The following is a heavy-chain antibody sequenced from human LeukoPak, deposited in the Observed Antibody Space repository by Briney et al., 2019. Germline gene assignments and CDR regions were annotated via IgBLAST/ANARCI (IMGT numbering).Heavy chain of an antibody. CDR3: ARGLATAIYY. J-gene: IGHJ4*02. V-gene: IGHV4-59*01. D-gene: IGHD5-18*01. CDR2: IYYSGST. Sequence: SETLSLTCTVSGGSISSYYWSWIRQPPGKGLEWTGYIYYSGSTNYNPSLKSRVTISVDTSKNQFSLKLSSVTAADTAVYYCARGLATAIYYWGQGTLVTVSS. CDR1: GGSISSYY.